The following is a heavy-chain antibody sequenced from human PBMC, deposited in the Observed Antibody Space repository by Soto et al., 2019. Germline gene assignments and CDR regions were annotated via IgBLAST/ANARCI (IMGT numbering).Heavy chain of an antibody. Sequence: EVQLVESGGGLVQPGGSLRLSCAASGFTFSSYDMHWVRQVTGKGLEWVSAIGTAGDAYYPNSVKARFTISREIAKNSLYLQMNSLIAGDPAVYYCARAFITGVLDYWGQGTLVTVSS. D-gene: IGHD3-10*01. CDR2: IGTAGDA. CDR1: GFTFSSYD. CDR3: ARAFITGVLDY. J-gene: IGHJ4*02. V-gene: IGHV3-13*04.